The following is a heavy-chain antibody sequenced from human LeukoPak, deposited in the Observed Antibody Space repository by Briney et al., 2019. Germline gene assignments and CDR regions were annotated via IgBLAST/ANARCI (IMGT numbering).Heavy chain of an antibody. CDR3: ARASTLAAAGTSSFDY. CDR1: GYTFTSYY. J-gene: IGHJ4*02. CDR2: INPSDGST. D-gene: IGHD6-13*01. V-gene: IGHV1-46*01. Sequence: ASVKVSCKASGYTFTSYYMHWVRQAPGQGLEWMGIINPSDGSTSYAQKFQGRVTITADESTSTAYMELSSLRSEDTAVYYCARASTLAAAGTSSFDYWGQGTLVTVSS.